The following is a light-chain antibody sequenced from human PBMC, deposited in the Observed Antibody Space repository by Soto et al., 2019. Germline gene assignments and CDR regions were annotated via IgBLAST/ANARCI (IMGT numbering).Light chain of an antibody. CDR3: QQSYSTPFT. CDR2: RTS. CDR1: QNINNF. J-gene: IGKJ3*01. Sequence: DIQMPQSPSSLSASVGDRVTITCRASQNINNFLNWYRQKPGKAPTLLIYRTSSLHTGVPSRFSGSGSGTDFSLTISSLQAEDFATYYCQQSYSTPFTFGPGTKVDVK. V-gene: IGKV1-39*01.